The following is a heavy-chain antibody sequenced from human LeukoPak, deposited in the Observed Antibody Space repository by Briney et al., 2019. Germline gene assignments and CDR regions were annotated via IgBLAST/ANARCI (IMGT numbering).Heavy chain of an antibody. CDR1: GYTFTSYY. J-gene: IGHJ4*02. V-gene: IGHV1-46*01. CDR3: ARMKQWLIDY. Sequence: ASVKVSCKASGYTFTSYYMHWVRQAPGQGLEWMGIINPSGGSTSYAQKLQGRVTMTTDTSTSTAYMELRSLRSDDTAVYYCARMKQWLIDYWGQGTLVTVSS. CDR2: INPSGGST. D-gene: IGHD6-19*01.